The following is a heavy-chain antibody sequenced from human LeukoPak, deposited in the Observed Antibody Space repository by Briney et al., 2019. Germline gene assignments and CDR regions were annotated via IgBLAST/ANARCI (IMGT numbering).Heavy chain of an antibody. Sequence: SGGSLRLSCAASGFTFSSYSMNCVRQAPGKGLEWVSSISSSSSYIYYADSVKGRFTISRDNAKNSLYLQMNSLRAEDTAVYYCARLGYCSGGSCYENQHYHYGMDVWGQGTTVTVSS. CDR1: GFTFSSYS. CDR3: ARLGYCSGGSCYENQHYHYGMDV. J-gene: IGHJ6*02. D-gene: IGHD2-15*01. CDR2: ISSSSSYI. V-gene: IGHV3-21*01.